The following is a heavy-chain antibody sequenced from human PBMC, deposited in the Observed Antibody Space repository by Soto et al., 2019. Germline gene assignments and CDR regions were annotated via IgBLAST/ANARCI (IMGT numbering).Heavy chain of an antibody. CDR3: ARRNYYGSGSYDNWFDP. CDR1: GGSISSSSYY. CDR2: IYYSGST. J-gene: IGHJ5*02. D-gene: IGHD3-10*01. Sequence: QLQLQESGPGLVKPSETLSLTCTVSGGSISSSSYYWGWIRQPPGKGLEWIGSIYYSGSTYYNPSLKSRVTISVDTSKNQFSLKPSSVTAADTAVYYCARRNYYGSGSYDNWFDPWGQGTLVTVSS. V-gene: IGHV4-39*01.